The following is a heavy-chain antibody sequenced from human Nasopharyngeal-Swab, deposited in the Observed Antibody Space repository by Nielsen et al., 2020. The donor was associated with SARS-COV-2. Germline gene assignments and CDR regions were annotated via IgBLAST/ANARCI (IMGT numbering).Heavy chain of an antibody. Sequence: GGSLRLSCAASGFSFRTYSMNWVRQAPGKGLEWVSSISSSSSYIYYGDSMKGRFTISRDNAKNTLYLQMNSLRAEDTAVYYCARALEYSSSSWDYWGQGTLVTVSS. CDR3: ARALEYSSSSWDY. D-gene: IGHD6-6*01. J-gene: IGHJ4*02. CDR1: GFSFRTYS. V-gene: IGHV3-21*04. CDR2: ISSSSSYI.